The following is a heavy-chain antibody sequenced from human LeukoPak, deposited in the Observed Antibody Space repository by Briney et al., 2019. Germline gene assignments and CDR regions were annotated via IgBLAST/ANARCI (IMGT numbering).Heavy chain of an antibody. D-gene: IGHD2-8*01. CDR3: ARGSGHCTNGVCQYYYYYGMDV. CDR1: GGSISSGDYC. J-gene: IGHJ6*02. Sequence: SETLSLTCTVSGGSISSGDYCWSWIRQPPGKGLEWIGYIYYSGSTYYNPSLKSRVTISVDTSKNQFSLKLSSVTAADTAVYYCARGSGHCTNGVCQYYYYYGMDVWGQGTTVTVSS. V-gene: IGHV4-30-4*01. CDR2: IYYSGST.